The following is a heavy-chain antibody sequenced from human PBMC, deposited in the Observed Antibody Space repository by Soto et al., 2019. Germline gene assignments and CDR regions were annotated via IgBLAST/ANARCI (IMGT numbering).Heavy chain of an antibody. V-gene: IGHV4-4*02. CDR1: GGSISSSNW. CDR3: XXXXXSXXTMVTQSXXDP. Sequence: XVQLQESGPGLVKPSGTLSLTCAVSGGSISSSNWWSWVRQPPGKGLEWIGEIYHSGSTNYNPSXXXXXXXXXXXXXXXXXXXXXXXXXXXXXXXXXXXXXXSXXTMVTQSXXDPWGQGTLVTV. J-gene: IGHJ5*02. CDR2: IYHSGST.